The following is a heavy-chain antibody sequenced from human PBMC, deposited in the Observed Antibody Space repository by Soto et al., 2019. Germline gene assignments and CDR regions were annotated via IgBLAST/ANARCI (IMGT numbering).Heavy chain of an antibody. V-gene: IGHV4-39*01. J-gene: IGHJ5*01. CDR1: GGSISSSSYY. CDR2: IYYSRST. Sequence: SETLSLTCTVSGGSISSSSYYWGWIRQPPGKGLEWIGSIYYSRSTYYNPSLKSRVTISVDTSKNQFSLKLSSVTAADTAVYYCARPNCSGGSCFFNWFDSWGQGTLVTVSS. D-gene: IGHD2-15*01. CDR3: ARPNCSGGSCFFNWFDS.